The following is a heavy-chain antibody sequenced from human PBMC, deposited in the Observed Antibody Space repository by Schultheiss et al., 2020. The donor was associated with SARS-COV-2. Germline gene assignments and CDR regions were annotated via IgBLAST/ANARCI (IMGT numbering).Heavy chain of an antibody. D-gene: IGHD3-9*01. CDR3: ARATYHDVLTGQSLADGWYFDL. V-gene: IGHV3-30*03. CDR1: GFTFSSYW. Sequence: GGSLRLSCAASGFTFSSYWMSWVRQAPGKGLEWVAVISYDGSNKYYADSVKGRFTISRDNRRNTLYLQMNSLTVEDTAVYFCARATYHDVLTGQSLADGWYFDLWGRGTLVTVSS. CDR2: ISYDGSNK. J-gene: IGHJ2*01.